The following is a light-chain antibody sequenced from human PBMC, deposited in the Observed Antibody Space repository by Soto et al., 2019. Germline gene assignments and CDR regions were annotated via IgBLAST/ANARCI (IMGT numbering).Light chain of an antibody. V-gene: IGKV3-15*01. CDR3: QQYQTWPRT. Sequence: EIVMTQSPATLSVSPGERATLSCRASQSVSSNLAWYQQKPVQAPRLLIYVTSTRATGIPARVSGSGSGTEFTLTISSLQSEDFAVYYCQQYQTWPRTFGQGTKVEIK. J-gene: IGKJ1*01. CDR1: QSVSSN. CDR2: VTS.